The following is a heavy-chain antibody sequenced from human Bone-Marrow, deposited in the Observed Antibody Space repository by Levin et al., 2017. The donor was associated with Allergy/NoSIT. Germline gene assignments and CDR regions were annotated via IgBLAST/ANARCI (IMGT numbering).Heavy chain of an antibody. V-gene: IGHV3-9*01. Sequence: GGSLRLSCVISGFIFDYSMHWVRQTTGGGLEWVSGISANSDILDYADSVRGRFTISRDNAKKSLFLQMGNLRPEDSALYYCAVSTGSFYSVFEYWGQGTLVSVSS. CDR3: AVSTGSFYSVFEY. CDR2: ISANSDIL. CDR1: GFIFDYS. D-gene: IGHD2/OR15-2a*01. J-gene: IGHJ4*02.